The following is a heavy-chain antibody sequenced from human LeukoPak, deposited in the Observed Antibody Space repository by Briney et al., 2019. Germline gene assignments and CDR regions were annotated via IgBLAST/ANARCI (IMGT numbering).Heavy chain of an antibody. Sequence: SETLSLTCTVSGGSISGSTYYWGWIRQPPGKGLDWIGSMHYSGRTYYNPSLKSRVTISVDTSKNQFSLKLSSVTAADTAVYYCARDVKGVAGTFDYWGQGTLVTVSS. CDR2: MHYSGRT. CDR1: GGSISGSTYY. D-gene: IGHD6-19*01. J-gene: IGHJ4*02. CDR3: ARDVKGVAGTFDY. V-gene: IGHV4-39*07.